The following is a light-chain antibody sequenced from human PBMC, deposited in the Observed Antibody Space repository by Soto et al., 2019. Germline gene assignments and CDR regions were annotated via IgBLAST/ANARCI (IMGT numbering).Light chain of an antibody. Sequence: DIQMTQSPSTLSASVGDRVTITCRASQSISSWLAWYQQKPGKAPKLLIYDASSLESGVPSRFSGSRSGTEFTLTISSLQPDDFAPYYGQQYNSYPWTFGKGTKVEIK. CDR3: QQYNSYPWT. CDR1: QSISSW. J-gene: IGKJ1*01. V-gene: IGKV1-5*01. CDR2: DAS.